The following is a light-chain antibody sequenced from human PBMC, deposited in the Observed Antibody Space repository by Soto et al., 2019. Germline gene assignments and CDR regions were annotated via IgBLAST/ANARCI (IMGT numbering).Light chain of an antibody. CDR1: QTISSW. CDR3: QHYNSYRRT. CDR2: KAS. Sequence: DVQLTQSPSTLSGTVGDRVTITCRASQTISSWLAWYQQKPGKAPKLLIYKASTLKSGVPSRFSRSGSGTEFTLTISSLQPDDFATYYCQHYNSYRRTFGQGTK. V-gene: IGKV1-5*03. J-gene: IGKJ1*01.